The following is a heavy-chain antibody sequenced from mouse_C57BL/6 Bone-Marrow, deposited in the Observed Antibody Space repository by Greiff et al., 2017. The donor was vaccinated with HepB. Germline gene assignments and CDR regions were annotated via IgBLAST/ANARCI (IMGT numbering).Heavy chain of an antibody. CDR2: INPSSGYT. D-gene: IGHD1-1*01. CDR1: GYTFTSYW. CDR3: AREYYGSSDYFDY. J-gene: IGHJ2*01. Sequence: VQLQQSGAELAKPGASVKLSCKASGYTFTSYWMHWVKQRPGQGLEWIGYINPSSGYTKYNQKFKDKATLTADKSSSTAYMQLRSLTYEDSAVYYCAREYYGSSDYFDYCGQGTTLTVSS. V-gene: IGHV1-7*01.